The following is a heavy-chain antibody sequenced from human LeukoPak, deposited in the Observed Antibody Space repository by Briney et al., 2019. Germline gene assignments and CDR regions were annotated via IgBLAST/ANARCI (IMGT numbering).Heavy chain of an antibody. CDR1: GFTFSSYG. CDR3: ARLTRYRDSGDYYFGMDF. V-gene: IGHV3-23*01. CDR2: ISGSGGST. Sequence: GGSLRLSCAASGFTFSSYGMSWVRQAPGKGLEWVSAISGSGGSTYYADSVKGRFTISRDNSKNTLYLQMNSLRAEDTAVYYCARLTRYRDSGDYYFGMDFWGQGTTVTVSS. D-gene: IGHD3-16*02. J-gene: IGHJ6*02.